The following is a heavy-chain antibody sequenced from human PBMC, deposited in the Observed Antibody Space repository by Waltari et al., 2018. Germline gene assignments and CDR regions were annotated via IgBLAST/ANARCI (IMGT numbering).Heavy chain of an antibody. CDR2: INHSPNT. D-gene: IGHD2-8*02. J-gene: IGHJ6*02. CDR3: VRLEDCTGPGGNCYSGAPFAVDV. CDR1: GGSLRGYY. V-gene: IGHV4-34*01. Sequence: QVHLQQWGAGLLRPSETLSLICAVYGGSLRGYYWGWIRQPPGKGLEWIGEINHSPNTNYNPSLRSRVHMSMDTSQNQFSLQLTSVTAADTGVYYCVRLEDCTGPGGNCYSGAPFAVDVWGQGTTVTVPS.